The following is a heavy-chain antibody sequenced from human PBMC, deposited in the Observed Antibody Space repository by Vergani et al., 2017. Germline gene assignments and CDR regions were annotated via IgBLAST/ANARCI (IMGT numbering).Heavy chain of an antibody. CDR1: GFTFSHYS. Sequence: EVQMVESGGGLVKPGGSLRLSCVASGFTFSHYSMNWVRQAPGKGLEWVSSISGNNDDVYYADSVKGRFTIARDNAKNSLYLDMSSLRADDTAVYYCATLYPRRGRFGFMDVWGKGATVTVSS. CDR3: ATLYPRRGRFGFMDV. D-gene: IGHD1-26*01. V-gene: IGHV3-21*01. J-gene: IGHJ6*03. CDR2: ISGNNDDV.